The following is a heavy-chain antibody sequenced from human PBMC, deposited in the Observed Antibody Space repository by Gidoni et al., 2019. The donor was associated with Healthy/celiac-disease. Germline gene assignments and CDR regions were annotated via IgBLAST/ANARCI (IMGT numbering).Heavy chain of an antibody. Sequence: VQPVESGGGVVQPGRSLRLSCAASGFTVRSFGMHWVRQAPGKGLEWVAVIWYDGSDKYYADSGKGRFTISRDNSKNTLYLQMNSLRAEDTAVYYCARVSSPDIVVVPAASPLGYWGKGTLVTVSS. D-gene: IGHD2-2*01. CDR2: IWYDGSDK. J-gene: IGHJ4*02. CDR3: ARVSSPDIVVVPAASPLGY. CDR1: GFTVRSFG. V-gene: IGHV3-33*01.